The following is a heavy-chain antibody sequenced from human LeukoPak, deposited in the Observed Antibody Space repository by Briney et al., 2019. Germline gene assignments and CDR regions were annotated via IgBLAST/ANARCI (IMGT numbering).Heavy chain of an antibody. CDR2: IKQDGSEK. CDR1: GFTFSSYW. Sequence: GGSLRLSCAASGFTFSSYWMSWVRQAPGKGLEWVANIKQDGSEKYYVDSVKGRFTISRDNAKNSLYLQMNSLRAEDTAVYYCAKYDSSGYDDYWGQGTLVTVSS. J-gene: IGHJ4*02. D-gene: IGHD3-22*01. CDR3: AKYDSSGYDDY. V-gene: IGHV3-7*03.